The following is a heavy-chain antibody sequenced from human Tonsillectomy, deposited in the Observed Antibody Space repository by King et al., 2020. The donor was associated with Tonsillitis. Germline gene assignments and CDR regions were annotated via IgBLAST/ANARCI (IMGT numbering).Heavy chain of an antibody. CDR1: GFSLSATGVG. J-gene: IGHJ4*02. D-gene: IGHD3-22*01. CDR3: AHPQSHYYDGSSGPLVYFDD. V-gene: IGHV2-5*02. Sequence: TLKESGPTLVKPTQTLTLTCTFSGFSLSATGVGVGWIRQPPGKALEWLAVIYWDDGKRYRPSLKSRLTITKDTSKNQVVLTMTNMDPVDTGTYFCAHPQSHYYDGSSGPLVYFDDWGRGILVTVSS. CDR2: IYWDDGK.